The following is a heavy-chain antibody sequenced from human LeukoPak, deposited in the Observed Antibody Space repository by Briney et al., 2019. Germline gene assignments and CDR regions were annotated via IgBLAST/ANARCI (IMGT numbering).Heavy chain of an antibody. CDR1: GFTFSSYE. Sequence: GGSLRLSCAASGFTFSSYEMNWVRQAPGKGLEWVSYIISSSMTIYYADSVKGRFTISRDNDKNSLYLQMNSLRAEDTAVYYCAELGITMIGGVWGKGTTVTISS. V-gene: IGHV3-48*03. J-gene: IGHJ6*04. D-gene: IGHD3-10*02. CDR3: AELGITMIGGV. CDR2: IISSSMTI.